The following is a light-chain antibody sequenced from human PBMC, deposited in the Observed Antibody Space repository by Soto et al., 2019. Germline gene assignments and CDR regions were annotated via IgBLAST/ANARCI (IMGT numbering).Light chain of an antibody. CDR1: SSNIGSNT. Sequence: QSVLTQPPSASGTPGQRVTISCSGSSSNIGSNTVNSYQQLPGTAPKLLIYSNNQRPSGVPDRFSGSKSGTSASLAISGVQSEDEADYYCAAWDDSLNGRVFGGGTKLTVL. CDR2: SNN. V-gene: IGLV1-44*01. CDR3: AAWDDSLNGRV. J-gene: IGLJ2*01.